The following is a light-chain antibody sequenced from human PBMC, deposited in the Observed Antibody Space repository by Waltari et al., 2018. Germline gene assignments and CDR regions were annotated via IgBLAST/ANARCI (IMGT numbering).Light chain of an antibody. CDR1: SSAVGYYDY. V-gene: IGLV2-14*01. CDR3: SSFTSISTWV. Sequence: QSALTQPASVSGSPGQSITISSTGTSSAVGYYDYVSWYQQYPGKAPKVIIYDVSERPSGVSSRFSASKSANTASLTISGLQAEDEADYYCSSFTSISTWVFGGGTKVTVL. CDR2: DVS. J-gene: IGLJ3*02.